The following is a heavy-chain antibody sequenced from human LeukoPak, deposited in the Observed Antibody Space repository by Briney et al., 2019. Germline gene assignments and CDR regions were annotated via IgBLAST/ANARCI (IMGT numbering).Heavy chain of an antibody. V-gene: IGHV3-30-3*01. CDR1: GFTFSSYA. J-gene: IGHJ3*02. CDR2: ISYDGSNK. CDR3: ARAVAGPNDAFDI. Sequence: SGGGVVQPGRSLRLSCAASGFTFSSYAMHWVRQAPGKGLEWVAVISYDGSNKYYADSVKGRFTISRDNSKNTLYLQMNSLRAEDTAVYYCARAVAGPNDAFDIWGQGTMVTVSS. D-gene: IGHD6-19*01.